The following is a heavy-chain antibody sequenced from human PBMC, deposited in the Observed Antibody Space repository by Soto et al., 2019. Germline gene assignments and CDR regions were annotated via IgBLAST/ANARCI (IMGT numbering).Heavy chain of an antibody. Sequence: QVQLQESGPGLEKPSHTLSLTCTVSGGSISSGGYYWSWIRQHPGKGLEWIGYIFYSGTYYNPSYSGDTYYHPSLKGRVSISVDTAQNQVSLKVSSVTAADTAVYYCARNGYTYGMDVWGQGTTVTVSS. CDR2: IFYSGTYYNPSYSGDT. J-gene: IGHJ6*02. CDR1: GGSISSGGYY. V-gene: IGHV4-31*03. D-gene: IGHD5-18*01. CDR3: ARNGYTYGMDV.